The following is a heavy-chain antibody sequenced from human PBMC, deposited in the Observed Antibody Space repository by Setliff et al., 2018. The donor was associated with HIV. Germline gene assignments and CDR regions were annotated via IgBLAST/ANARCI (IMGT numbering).Heavy chain of an antibody. Sequence: GASVKVSCKASGYSLARYGLSWVRQAPGQGLEWMGWISGFNGNTKYAQSFQDRVAMTTETATSTAYMEMRSLRSDDTAEYFCARVPYRSAWFSGGHDAFDIWGQGTMVTVSS. CDR1: GYSLARYG. CDR2: ISGFNGNT. J-gene: IGHJ3*02. D-gene: IGHD6-19*01. CDR3: ARVPYRSAWFSGGHDAFDI. V-gene: IGHV1-18*01.